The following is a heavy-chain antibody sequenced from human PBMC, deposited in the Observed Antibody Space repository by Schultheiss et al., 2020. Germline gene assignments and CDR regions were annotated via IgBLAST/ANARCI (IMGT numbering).Heavy chain of an antibody. D-gene: IGHD6-19*01. Sequence: GGSLRLSCAASGFTFSSYWMSWVRQASGKGLEWVAVISYDGSNKYYADSVKGRFTISRDNSKNTLYLQMNSLRAEDTAVYYCARSIAVAGKNNLGRRDYWGQGALVTVAS. V-gene: IGHV3-30*03. CDR2: ISYDGSNK. J-gene: IGHJ4*02. CDR1: GFTFSSYW. CDR3: ARSIAVAGKNNLGRRDY.